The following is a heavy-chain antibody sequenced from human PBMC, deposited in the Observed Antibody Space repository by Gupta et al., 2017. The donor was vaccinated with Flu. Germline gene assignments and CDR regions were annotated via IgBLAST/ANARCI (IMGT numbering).Heavy chain of an antibody. CDR1: GFTFSSYG. CDR3: ARDEHSTEESIDY. CDR2: IWYDGSNK. J-gene: IGHJ4*02. Sequence: QVQLVESGGGVVQPGRSLRLSCAASGFTFSSYGMHWVRQAPGKGLEWVAVIWYDGSNKYYADSVKGRFTISRDNSKNTLYLQMNSLRAEDTAVYYCARDEHSTEESIDYWGQGTLVTVSS. V-gene: IGHV3-33*01. D-gene: IGHD6-13*01.